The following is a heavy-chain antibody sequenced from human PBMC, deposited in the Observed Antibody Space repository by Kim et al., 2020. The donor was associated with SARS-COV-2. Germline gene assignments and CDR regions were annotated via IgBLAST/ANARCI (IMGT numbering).Heavy chain of an antibody. CDR3: ARSDWPTYYYYYYGMDV. V-gene: IGHV1-3*01. D-gene: IGHD3-9*01. CDR2: INAGNGNT. CDR1: GYTFTSYA. J-gene: IGHJ6*02. Sequence: ASVKVSCKASGYTFTSYAMHWVRQAPGQRLEWMGWINAGNGNTKYSQKFQGRVTITRDTSASTAYMELSSLRSEDPAVYYCARSDWPTYYYYYYGMDVWGQGTTVTVSS.